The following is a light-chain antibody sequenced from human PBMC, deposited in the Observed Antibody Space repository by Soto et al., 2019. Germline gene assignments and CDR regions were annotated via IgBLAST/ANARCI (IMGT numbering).Light chain of an antibody. V-gene: IGLV4-69*01. CDR1: SGHSTYA. CDR2: VHSDGSH. CDR3: QTWVTSPPWV. Sequence: QPVLTQSPSASASLGASVKLTCTLTSGHSTYAIAWHQQQPEKGPRYLMQVHSDGSHRKGDGIPDRFSGSSSGAERSLTISRLQAEDEADYYCQTWVTSPPWVLGGGTKLTVL. J-gene: IGLJ3*02.